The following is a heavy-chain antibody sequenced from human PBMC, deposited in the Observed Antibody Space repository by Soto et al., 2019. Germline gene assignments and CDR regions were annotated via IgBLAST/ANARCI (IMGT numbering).Heavy chain of an antibody. CDR1: GYSFTSYW. Sequence: GESLKISCNGSGYSFTSYWIGWVRQMPGKGLEWMGIIYPGDSDTRYSPSFQGQVTISADKPISTAYLQWSSLKASDTAMYYCARVAAAGITIYVMDVWGQGTTVTVSS. CDR3: ARVAAAGITIYVMDV. V-gene: IGHV5-51*01. D-gene: IGHD6-13*01. CDR2: IYPGDSDT. J-gene: IGHJ6*02.